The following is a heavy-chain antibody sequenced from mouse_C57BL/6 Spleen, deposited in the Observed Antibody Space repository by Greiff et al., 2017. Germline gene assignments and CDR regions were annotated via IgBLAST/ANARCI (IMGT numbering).Heavy chain of an antibody. V-gene: IGHV1-55*01. CDR1: GYTFTSYW. J-gene: IGHJ3*01. D-gene: IGHD2-4*01. CDR3: ARLDDYDVWFAY. CDR2: IYPGSGST. Sequence: VQLQQSGAELVKPGASVKMSCKASGYTFTSYWITWVKQRPGQGLEWIGDIYPGSGSTNYNEKFKSKATLTVDTSSSTAYMQLSSLTSEDSAVYYCARLDDYDVWFAYWGQGTLVTVSA.